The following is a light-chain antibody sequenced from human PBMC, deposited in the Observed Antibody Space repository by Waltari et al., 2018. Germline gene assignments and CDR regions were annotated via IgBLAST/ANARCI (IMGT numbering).Light chain of an antibody. CDR2: GAS. Sequence: EIVMTQSPATLSVSPGERATLSCRASQSVSSNLAWYQQKPGQAPRLLIYGASTRATGIPARFSGSGPGTEFTLTISRLEPEDFAVYYCQQYGSSRGITFGPGTKVDIK. CDR3: QQYGSSRGIT. J-gene: IGKJ3*01. CDR1: QSVSSN. V-gene: IGKV3-15*01.